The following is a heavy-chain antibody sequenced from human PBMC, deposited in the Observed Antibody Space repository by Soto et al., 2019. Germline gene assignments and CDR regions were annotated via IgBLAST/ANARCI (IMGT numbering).Heavy chain of an antibody. V-gene: IGHV1-3*01. J-gene: IGHJ5*02. Sequence: ASVKVSCKASGYTFTSYAMHWVRQAPGQRLEWMGWINAGNGNTKYSQKFQGRLTITKDTSKNQVVLTMTNMDPVDTATYYCAHSYSSSWRSDWFDPWGQGTLVTVSS. CDR3: AHSYSSSWRSDWFDP. CDR1: GYTFTSYA. D-gene: IGHD6-13*01. CDR2: INAGNGNT.